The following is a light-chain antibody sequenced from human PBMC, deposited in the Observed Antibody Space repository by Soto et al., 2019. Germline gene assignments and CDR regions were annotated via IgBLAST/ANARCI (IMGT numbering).Light chain of an antibody. V-gene: IGLV2-14*01. Sequence: QSALTQPASVSGSPGQSITISSTGTRSDVGAYNYVSWYQQYPGEAPKVLIYEVTNRPSGVSDRFTGSKSCNTASLTISGLQAEDAAVYYCSSYTDSSTLVFGGGTKVTVL. J-gene: IGLJ3*02. CDR1: RSDVGAYNY. CDR3: SSYTDSSTLV. CDR2: EVT.